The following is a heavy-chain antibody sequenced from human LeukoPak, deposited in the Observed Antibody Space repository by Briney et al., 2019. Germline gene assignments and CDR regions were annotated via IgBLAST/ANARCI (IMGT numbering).Heavy chain of an antibody. D-gene: IGHD2-21*02. Sequence: ASVKVSCKASGYTFTTYRISWVRQAPGQGLEWMGWISTSNGNTNYAEKVQGRVTMTTDTPTTIAYMELRSLRSDDTAACFCVREVPPYCGGDCYGGNFDYWGQGTLVTVSS. J-gene: IGHJ4*02. CDR3: VREVPPYCGGDCYGGNFDY. CDR1: GYTFTTYR. CDR2: ISTSNGNT. V-gene: IGHV1-18*04.